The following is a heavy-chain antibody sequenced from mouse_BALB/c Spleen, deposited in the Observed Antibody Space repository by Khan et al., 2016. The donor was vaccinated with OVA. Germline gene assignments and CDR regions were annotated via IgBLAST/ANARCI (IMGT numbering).Heavy chain of an antibody. J-gene: IGHJ3*01. CDR2: ISPGSGDT. CDR1: GYTFTDYY. D-gene: IGHD1-2*01. V-gene: IGHV1-77*01. CDR3: ARRNYFGSTFAY. Sequence: QVRLQQSGAELARPGASVKLSCTASGYTFTDYYINWVKQRTGQGLEWIGEISPGSGDTYYNERFMGKATLTADKSSSTAYMQLSSLTSEASAVYFCARRNYFGSTFAYWGQGTLVTVSA.